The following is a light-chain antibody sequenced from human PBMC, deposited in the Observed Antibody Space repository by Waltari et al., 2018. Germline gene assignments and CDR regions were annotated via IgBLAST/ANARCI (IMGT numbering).Light chain of an antibody. CDR2: EVH. Sequence: QSALTQPASVSGSPGQSITISCTGTSSDVGGYNYVSWYQQHPGKAPKLMIYEVHNRASGVSHRCSGSKPGNPASLNISGLQAEDEADYYCSSYTRSGPLFGGGTKLTVL. CDR1: SSDVGGYNY. CDR3: SSYTRSGPL. V-gene: IGLV2-14*01. J-gene: IGLJ3*02.